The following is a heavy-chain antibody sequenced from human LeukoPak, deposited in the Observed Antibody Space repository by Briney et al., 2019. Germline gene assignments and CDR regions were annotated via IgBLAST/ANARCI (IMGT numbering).Heavy chain of an antibody. Sequence: GGSLRLSCAASGFTFSSYWMHWVRQAPGKGRVWVSRINSDGSSPSYAGSVKGRFTSSRENAKNTLYLQINSLSAEDTVVYYCARGAPWFDPWGQGTLVTVSS. V-gene: IGHV3-74*01. J-gene: IGHJ5*02. CDR1: GFTFSSYW. CDR2: INSDGSSP. CDR3: ARGAPWFDP.